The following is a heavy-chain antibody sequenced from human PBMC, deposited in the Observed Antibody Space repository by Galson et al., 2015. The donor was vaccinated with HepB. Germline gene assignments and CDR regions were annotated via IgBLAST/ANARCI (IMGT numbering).Heavy chain of an antibody. CDR2: ISCDGSNK. D-gene: IGHD4-17*01. V-gene: IGHV3-30-3*01. CDR3: ARADYGDYDYYVMDV. CDR1: GFNFSSYA. Sequence: SLRLSCAASGFNFSSYAMHWVRQAPGKGLEWVAVISCDGSNKYYADSVKGRFTISRDNSKNTLYLQMNSLRAEDTAVYYCARADYGDYDYYVMDVWGQGTTVTVSS. J-gene: IGHJ6*02.